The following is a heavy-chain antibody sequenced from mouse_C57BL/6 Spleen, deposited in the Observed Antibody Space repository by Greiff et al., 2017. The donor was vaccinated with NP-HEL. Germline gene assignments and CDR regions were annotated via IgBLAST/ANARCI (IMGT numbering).Heavy chain of an antibody. J-gene: IGHJ3*01. D-gene: IGHD1-1*01. Sequence: EVQLQQSGPGLVKPSQSLSLTCSVTGYSITSGYYWNWIRQFPGNKLEWMGYISYDGSNNYNPSLKNRISITRDTSKNQFFLKLNSVTTEDTATYYGARAKVYYGSTSWFAYWGQGTLVTVSA. CDR2: ISYDGSN. V-gene: IGHV3-6*01. CDR3: ARAKVYYGSTSWFAY. CDR1: GYSITSGYY.